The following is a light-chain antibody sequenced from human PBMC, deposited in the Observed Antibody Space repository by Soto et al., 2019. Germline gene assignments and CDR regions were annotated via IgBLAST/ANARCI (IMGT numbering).Light chain of an antibody. CDR2: GAY. CDR3: LQYGRSPT. J-gene: IGKJ3*01. Sequence: EIVMTQSPATLSLSPGERASLSGRASQSVSSNLSWYQQKPGQAPRLLIHGAYTRAPGIPDRFSGSGSGTDFTLTINRVEPEDSAVYYCLQYGRSPTFGPGTKVDIK. CDR1: QSVSSN. V-gene: IGKV3D-15*01.